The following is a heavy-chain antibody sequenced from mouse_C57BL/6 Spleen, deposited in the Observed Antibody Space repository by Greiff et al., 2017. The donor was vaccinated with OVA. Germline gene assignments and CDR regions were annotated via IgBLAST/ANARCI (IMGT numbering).Heavy chain of an antibody. CDR1: GFTFSSYA. D-gene: IGHD2-3*01. Sequence: EVKVVESGGGLVKPGGSLKLSCAASGFTFSSYAMSWVRQTPEKRLEWVATISDGGSYTYYPDNVKGRFTISRDNAKNNLYLQMSHLKSEDTAMYYCARWLLRGAMDYWGQGTSVTVSS. CDR3: ARWLLRGAMDY. J-gene: IGHJ4*01. CDR2: ISDGGSYT. V-gene: IGHV5-4*03.